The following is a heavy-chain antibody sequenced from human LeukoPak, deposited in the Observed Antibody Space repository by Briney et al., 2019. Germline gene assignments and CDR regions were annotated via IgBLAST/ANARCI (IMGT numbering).Heavy chain of an antibody. CDR2: IIPIFGTA. CDR1: GGTFSSYA. J-gene: IGHJ4*02. V-gene: IGHV1-69*13. D-gene: IGHD3-10*01. Sequence: SVKVSCKASGGTFSSYAISWVRQAPGQGLEWMGGIIPIFGTANYAQKFQGRVTITADESTSTAYMELSSLRSEDTAVYYCAKDNHYYGSAYYFDYWGQGTLVTVSS. CDR3: AKDNHYYGSAYYFDY.